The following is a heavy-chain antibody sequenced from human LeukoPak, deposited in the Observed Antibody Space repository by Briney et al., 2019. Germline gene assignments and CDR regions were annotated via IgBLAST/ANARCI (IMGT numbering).Heavy chain of an antibody. CDR1: GGSISSSSA. V-gene: IGHV3-23*01. Sequence: PSETLSLTCTVSGGSISSSSAYWGWIRQPPGKGLEWVSAISGSGGSTYYADSVKGRFTISRDNSKNTLYLQMNSLRAEDTAVYYCAKPRPSYSSSWYDHWGQGTLVTVSS. CDR2: ISGSGGST. J-gene: IGHJ5*02. CDR3: AKPRPSYSSSWYDH. D-gene: IGHD6-13*01.